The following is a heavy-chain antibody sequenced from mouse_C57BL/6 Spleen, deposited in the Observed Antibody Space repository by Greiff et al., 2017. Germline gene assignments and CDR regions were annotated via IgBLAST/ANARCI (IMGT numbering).Heavy chain of an antibody. Sequence: QVQLQQPGTELVKPGASVKLSCKASGYTFTSYWMYWVKQRPGQGLEWIGNINPSNGGTNYNEKFQSKATLTVDKSSNTAYMQLSSLTSEDSAVYYCARRIYFGSSSYALDYWGQGTSVTVSS. CDR2: INPSNGGT. J-gene: IGHJ4*01. CDR3: ARRIYFGSSSYALDY. D-gene: IGHD1-1*01. CDR1: GYTFTSYW. V-gene: IGHV1-53*01.